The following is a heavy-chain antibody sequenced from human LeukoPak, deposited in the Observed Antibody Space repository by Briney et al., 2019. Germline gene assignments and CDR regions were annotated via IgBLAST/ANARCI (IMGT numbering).Heavy chain of an antibody. CDR1: GGSISSYY. CDR3: ARESMIPYSSSWYGTHNWFDP. Sequence: PSETLSLTCTVSGGSISSYYWSWIRRPPGKGLEWIGYIYYSGSTNYNPSLKSRVTISVDKSKNQFSLKLSSVTAADTAVYYCARESMIPYSSSWYGTHNWFDPWGQGTLVTVSS. CDR2: IYYSGST. D-gene: IGHD6-13*01. J-gene: IGHJ5*02. V-gene: IGHV4-59*12.